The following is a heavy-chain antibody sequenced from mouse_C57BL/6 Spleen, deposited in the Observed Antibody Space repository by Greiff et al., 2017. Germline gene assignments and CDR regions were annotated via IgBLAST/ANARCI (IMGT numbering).Heavy chain of an antibody. Sequence: EVHLVESGGGLVKPGGSLQLSCAASGFTFSDYGMHWVRQAPEKGLEWVAYISSGSSTIYYADTVKGRFTISRDNAKNTLFLQMTSLRSEDTAMYYCARHRILRTAFDYWGQGTTLPVSS. CDR3: ARHRILRTAFDY. V-gene: IGHV5-17*01. CDR2: ISSGSSTI. J-gene: IGHJ2*01. CDR1: GFTFSDYG. D-gene: IGHD1-1*01.